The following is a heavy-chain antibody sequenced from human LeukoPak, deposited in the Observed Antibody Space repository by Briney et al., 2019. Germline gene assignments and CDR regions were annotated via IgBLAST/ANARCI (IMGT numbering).Heavy chain of an antibody. CDR2: INHSGST. CDR3: ATAGGYTRGWRFQH. D-gene: IGHD5-12*01. Sequence: SETLSLTCAVYGGSFSGYYWSWIRQPPGKGLEWIGEINHSGSTNYNPSLKSRVTISVDTSKNLSSLKLRSVTAADTAVYYCATAGGYTRGWRFQHWGQGTLVTVSS. CDR1: GGSFSGYY. J-gene: IGHJ1*01. V-gene: IGHV4-34*01.